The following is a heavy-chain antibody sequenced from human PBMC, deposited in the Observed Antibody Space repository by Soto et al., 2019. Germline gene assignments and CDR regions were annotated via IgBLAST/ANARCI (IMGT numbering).Heavy chain of an antibody. D-gene: IGHD2-21*01. Sequence: QVQLVESGGGVVQPGRSLRLSCAASGFTFSGYGMHWVRQAPGKGLEWVAVIWYDGSNQYYADSVKGRFTISRDNAKNMQYLRMNSLSADDTAGDSCATDARAYCGCECYADYWGQGTLVTVSS. CDR3: ATDARAYCGCECYADY. J-gene: IGHJ4*02. CDR1: GFTFSGYG. CDR2: IWYDGSNQ. V-gene: IGHV3-33*01.